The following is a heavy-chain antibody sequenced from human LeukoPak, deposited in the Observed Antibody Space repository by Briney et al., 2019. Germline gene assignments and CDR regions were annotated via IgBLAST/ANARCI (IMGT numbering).Heavy chain of an antibody. J-gene: IGHJ5*02. CDR2: MNPNSGNT. Sequence: ASVKVSCKASGYTFTSYDINWVRQATGQGLEWMGWMNPNSGNTGYARKFQGRVTMTRNTSISTAYMELSSLGSEDTAVYYCARSRSPLLLRSWGQGTLVTVSS. CDR3: ARSRSPLLLRS. D-gene: IGHD1-26*01. CDR1: GYTFTSYD. V-gene: IGHV1-8*01.